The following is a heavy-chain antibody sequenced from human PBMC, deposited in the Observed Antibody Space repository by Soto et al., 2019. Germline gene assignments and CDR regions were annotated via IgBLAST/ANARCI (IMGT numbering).Heavy chain of an antibody. CDR2: IDWDDDK. CDR1: GFSLSTSGMR. CDR3: ARIRGKYYFDY. D-gene: IGHD5-12*01. J-gene: IGHJ4*02. V-gene: IGHV2-70*04. Sequence: SCPTLVNPTQTLTLTCTFSGFSLSTSGMRVSWIRQPPGKALEWLARIDWDDDKFYSTSLKTRLTISKDTSKNQVVLTMTNMDPVDTATYYCARIRGKYYFDYWGQGTLVTVSS.